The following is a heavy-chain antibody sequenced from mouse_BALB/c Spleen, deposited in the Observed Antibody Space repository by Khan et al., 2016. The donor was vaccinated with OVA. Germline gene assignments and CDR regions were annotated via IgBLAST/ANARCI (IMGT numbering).Heavy chain of an antibody. D-gene: IGHD2-14*01. CDR3: VRDGAYHRNDGWFAY. Sequence: QVQLQQSGAELARPGASVKMSCKASGYTFTSYTIHWIKVRPGQGLEWIGYINPSNGYTNYNQKFKDKATLTADKSSPTAFMQLSSLTSDDSAVYYSVRDGAYHRNDGWFAYWGQGTLVTVSA. CDR2: INPSNGYT. J-gene: IGHJ3*01. CDR1: GYTFTSYT. V-gene: IGHV1-4*01.